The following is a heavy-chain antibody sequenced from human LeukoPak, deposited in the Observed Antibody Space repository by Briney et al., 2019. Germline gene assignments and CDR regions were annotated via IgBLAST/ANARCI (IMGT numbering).Heavy chain of an antibody. D-gene: IGHD2-15*01. J-gene: IGHJ4*02. V-gene: IGHV4-59*01. CDR2: IYYSGST. CDR1: GGSISSYY. CDR3: ARSGYCSGGSCYSWSAGYFDY. Sequence: SETLSLTCTVSGGSISSYYWGWIRQPPGKGLEWIGYIYYSGSTNYNPSLKSRVTISVDTSKNQFSLKLSSVTAADTAVYYCARSGYCSGGSCYSWSAGYFDYWGQGTLVTVSS.